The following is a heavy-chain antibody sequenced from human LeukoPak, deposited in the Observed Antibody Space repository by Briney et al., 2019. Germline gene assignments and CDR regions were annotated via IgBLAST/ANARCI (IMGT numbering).Heavy chain of an antibody. CDR2: MSYSGST. CDR1: GGSISSSSYF. J-gene: IGHJ6*02. D-gene: IGHD6-13*01. Sequence: SETLSLTCTVSGGSISSSSYFWGWIRQPPGKGLEWVGSMSYSGSTYYNPSLKSRVTISVDTSKNQFSLKLSSVTAADTAVYYCARRSSSQPPNYWGQGTTVTVSS. V-gene: IGHV4-39*01. CDR3: ARRSSSQPPNY.